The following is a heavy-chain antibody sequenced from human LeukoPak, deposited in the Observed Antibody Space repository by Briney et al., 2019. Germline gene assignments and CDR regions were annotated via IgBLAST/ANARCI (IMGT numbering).Heavy chain of an antibody. CDR2: VYSGGNT. CDR1: GFXFSNYA. Sequence: GGSLRLSCGASGFXFSNYAMSWVRQAPGKGLEWVSVVYSGGNTYYADSVKGRFTISRDNSKNTLYLQMNSLRAEDTAVYYCAREPPGGGFDYWGQGTLVTVSS. CDR3: AREPPGGGFDY. J-gene: IGHJ4*02. V-gene: IGHV3-66*01. D-gene: IGHD3-16*01.